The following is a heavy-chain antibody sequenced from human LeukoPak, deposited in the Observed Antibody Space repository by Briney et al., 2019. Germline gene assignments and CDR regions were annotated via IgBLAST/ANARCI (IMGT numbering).Heavy chain of an antibody. V-gene: IGHV4-59*01. J-gene: IGHJ6*02. CDR1: GGSISGYY. CDR3: ARVGGTNFYDYGLDV. Sequence: SETLSLTCAVSGGSISGYYWSWIRQPPGKGLEWIGYIYDSGSTNYNPSLKSRVTISVDTSKNQFSLKLNSVTAADTAVYYCARVGGTNFYDYGLDVWGQGTTVTVSS. D-gene: IGHD3-3*01. CDR2: IYDSGST.